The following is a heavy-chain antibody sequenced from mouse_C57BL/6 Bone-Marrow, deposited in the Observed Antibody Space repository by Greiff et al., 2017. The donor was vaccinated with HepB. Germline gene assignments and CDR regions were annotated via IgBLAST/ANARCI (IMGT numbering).Heavy chain of an antibody. V-gene: IGHV14-1*01. Sequence: VQLKQSGAELVRPGASVKLSCTASGFNIKDYYMHWVKQRPEQGLEWIGRIDPEDGDTEYAPKFQGKATMTADTSSNTAYLQLSSLTSADTAVYYWTTDGPSYYAMDYRGQGTSVTGSS. CDR2: IDPEDGDT. CDR3: TTDGPSYYAMDY. D-gene: IGHD2-3*01. CDR1: GFNIKDYY. J-gene: IGHJ4*01.